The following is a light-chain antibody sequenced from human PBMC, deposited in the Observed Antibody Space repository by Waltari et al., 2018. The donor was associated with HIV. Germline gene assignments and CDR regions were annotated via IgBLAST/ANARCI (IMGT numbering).Light chain of an antibody. CDR3: QVWDSSTRV. Sequence: ALGQTARITCGGNNIGSKNVHWYQQKPGQAPVLVIYRDSNRPSGIPERFSGSNSGNTATLTISRAQAGDEADYYCQVWDSSTRVFGGGTKLTVL. CDR2: RDS. J-gene: IGLJ3*02. CDR1: NIGSKN. V-gene: IGLV3-9*01.